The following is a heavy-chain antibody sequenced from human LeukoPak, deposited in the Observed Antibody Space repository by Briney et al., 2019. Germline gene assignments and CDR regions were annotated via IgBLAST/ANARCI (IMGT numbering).Heavy chain of an antibody. V-gene: IGHV1-18*01. CDR2: ISAYNGNT. D-gene: IGHD4-23*01. Sequence: GASVKVSCKASGYTFTNYDINWVRQAPGQGLEWMGWISAYNGNTNYAQKLQGRVTMITDTSTTTAYMELRSLRSDDTAVYYCARSLQGWELNYYYSYMDVWGKGTTVTISS. CDR1: GYTFTNYD. J-gene: IGHJ6*03. CDR3: ARSLQGWELNYYYSYMDV.